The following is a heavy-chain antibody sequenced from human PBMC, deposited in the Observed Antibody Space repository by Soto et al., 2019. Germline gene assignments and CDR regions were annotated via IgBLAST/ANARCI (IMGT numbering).Heavy chain of an antibody. CDR1: GFTFSSYE. CDR3: AREDDYGGNLYYFDY. J-gene: IGHJ4*02. CDR2: ISSSGSTI. V-gene: IGHV3-48*03. D-gene: IGHD4-17*01. Sequence: GGSPRLSCAASGFTFSSYEMNWVRQAPGKGLEWVSYISSSGSTIYYADSVKGRFTISRDNAKNSLYLQMNSLRAEDTAVYYCAREDDYGGNLYYFDYWGQGTLVTVSS.